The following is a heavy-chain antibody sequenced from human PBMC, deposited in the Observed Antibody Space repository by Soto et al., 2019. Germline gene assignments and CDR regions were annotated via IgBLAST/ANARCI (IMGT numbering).Heavy chain of an antibody. CDR3: ARVAGWEPDYYYGMDV. CDR1: GGSISSYY. CDR2: IYTRGST. Sequence: SETLSLTCTVSGGSISSYYWSWIRQPAGKGLEWIGRIYTRGSTNYNPSLKSRVTMSVDTSKNQFPLKLSSVTAADTAVYYCARVAGWEPDYYYGMDVWGQGITVTVYS. V-gene: IGHV4-4*07. D-gene: IGHD1-26*01. J-gene: IGHJ6*02.